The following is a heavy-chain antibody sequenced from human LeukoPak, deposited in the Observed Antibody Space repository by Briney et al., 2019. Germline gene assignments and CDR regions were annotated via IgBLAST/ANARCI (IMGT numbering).Heavy chain of an antibody. CDR3: ARSLDYYDSSGQNY. CDR2: IYHSGIT. V-gene: IGHV4-38-2*02. D-gene: IGHD3-22*01. CDR1: GYSISGGYY. Sequence: KTSETLSLTCTVSGYSISGGYYWDWIRQPPGKGLEWIGSIYHSGITYYNPSLKSRVTISVDTSKNNFSLTLNSVTAADTAVYYCARSLDYYDSSGQNYWGQGILVTVSS. J-gene: IGHJ4*02.